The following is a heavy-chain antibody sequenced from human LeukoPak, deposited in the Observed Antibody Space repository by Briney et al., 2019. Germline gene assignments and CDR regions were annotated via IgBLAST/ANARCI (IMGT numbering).Heavy chain of an antibody. CDR3: ARYIVSYPHDAFDI. CDR1: GGSISSYY. D-gene: IGHD1-26*01. V-gene: IGHV4-59*01. Sequence: SETLSLTFTVSGGSISSYYWSWIRQPPGRGLEWIGYIYYSGSTSYHPSLKSRVTISVDTSKKQFSLKLSSVTAADTAFYYCARYIVSYPHDAFDIWGQGTMVTVSS. J-gene: IGHJ3*02. CDR2: IYYSGST.